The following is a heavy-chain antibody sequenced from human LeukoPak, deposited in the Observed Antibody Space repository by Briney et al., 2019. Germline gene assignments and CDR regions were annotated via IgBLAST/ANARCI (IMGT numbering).Heavy chain of an antibody. D-gene: IGHD3-22*01. V-gene: IGHV3-49*04. Sequence: GGSLRLSCTASGFXFGDYALTWVRQAPGKGLEWLGFIRSKTYGGTTELAASVEGRFTISRDDSKSIAYLQINSLKTEDTAVYYCTRSEYTYYYDGSGYLIDYWGQGTLVTVSS. CDR3: TRSEYTYYYDGSGYLIDY. CDR1: GFXFGDYA. J-gene: IGHJ4*02. CDR2: IRSKTYGGTT.